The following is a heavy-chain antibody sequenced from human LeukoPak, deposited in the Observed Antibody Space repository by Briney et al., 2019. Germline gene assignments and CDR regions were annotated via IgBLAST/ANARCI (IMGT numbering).Heavy chain of an antibody. CDR1: GGSISSSSYY. V-gene: IGHV4-39*07. D-gene: IGHD6-6*01. Sequence: SETLSLTCTVSGGSISSSSYYWGWIRQPPGKGLEWIGSIYYSGSTYYNPSLKSRVTISVDTSKNQFSLKLSSVTAADTAVYYCARDYRPGMDVWGQGTTVTVSS. J-gene: IGHJ6*02. CDR2: IYYSGST. CDR3: ARDYRPGMDV.